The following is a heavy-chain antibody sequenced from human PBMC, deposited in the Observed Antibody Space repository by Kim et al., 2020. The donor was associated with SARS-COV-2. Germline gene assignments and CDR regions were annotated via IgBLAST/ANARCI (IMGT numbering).Heavy chain of an antibody. Sequence: SDNPSLKSRVNVSVDSSKNQISLSLTSVTAADTAIYYCARNTPGLLYDYWGQGSLVTVSS. CDR3: ARNTPGLLYDY. J-gene: IGHJ4*02. D-gene: IGHD2-21*02. V-gene: IGHV4-34*01.